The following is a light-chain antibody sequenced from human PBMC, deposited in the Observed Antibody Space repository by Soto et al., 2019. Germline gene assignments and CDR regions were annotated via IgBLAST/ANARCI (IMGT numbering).Light chain of an antibody. CDR1: QSVGSW. J-gene: IGKJ4*01. CDR3: QQYDNYPLT. Sequence: DIQMTQSPSTLSASVGDRVTISCRASQSVGSWLAWYQQKPGKAPKFLIYDASTLESGVPSRFSGSGSGTEFTLTISSLQPDDFATYYCQQYDNYPLTFGGGTKVDSK. V-gene: IGKV1-5*01. CDR2: DAS.